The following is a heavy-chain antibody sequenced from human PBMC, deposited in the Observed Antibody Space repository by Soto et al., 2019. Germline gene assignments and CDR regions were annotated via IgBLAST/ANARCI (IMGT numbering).Heavy chain of an antibody. D-gene: IGHD4-17*01. CDR1: GSTFSGYA. J-gene: IGHJ6*02. CDR2: IIPIFGTA. V-gene: IGHV1-69*13. CDR3: ARERVQTKVVLGHIYYYGMYV. Sequence: SVKVSCKASGSTFSGYAISWVRQAPGQGLEWMGGIIPIFGTANYAQKFQGRVTITADESTSTAYMELSSLRSEDTAVDYCARERVQTKVVLGHIYYYGMYVWGQ.